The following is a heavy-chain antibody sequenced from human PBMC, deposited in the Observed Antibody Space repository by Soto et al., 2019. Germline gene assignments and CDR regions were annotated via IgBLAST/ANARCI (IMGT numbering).Heavy chain of an antibody. D-gene: IGHD6-19*01. J-gene: IGHJ4*02. Sequence: SETLSLTCTVSGGSISSSNYYWVWIRQAPGKGLEWIGSIYYSGTTYYNPSLRSRVTISEDTSKNQFSLKVGSATAADTAVYYCARHWLLPVAGYYFDYWSQGTLVTVS. V-gene: IGHV4-39*01. CDR3: ARHWLLPVAGYYFDY. CDR2: IYYSGTT. CDR1: GGSISSSNYY.